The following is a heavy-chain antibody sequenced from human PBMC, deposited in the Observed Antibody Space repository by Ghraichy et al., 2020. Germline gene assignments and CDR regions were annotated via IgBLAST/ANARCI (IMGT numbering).Heavy chain of an antibody. V-gene: IGHV4-34*01. CDR2: INHSGST. CDR1: GGSFSGYY. Sequence: SETLSLTCAVYGGSFSGYYWSWIRQPPGKGLEWIGEINHSGSTNYNPSLKSRVTISVDTSKNQFSLKLSSVPAADTAVYYCARLPLTVTESGWFDPWGQGTLVTVSS. CDR3: ARLPLTVTESGWFDP. J-gene: IGHJ5*02. D-gene: IGHD4-17*01.